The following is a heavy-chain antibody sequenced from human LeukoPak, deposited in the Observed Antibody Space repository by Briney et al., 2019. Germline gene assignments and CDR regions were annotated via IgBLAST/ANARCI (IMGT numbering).Heavy chain of an antibody. CDR3: ATSHDSAGND. D-gene: IGHD3-22*01. Sequence: GGSLRLSCVASGFAFSASWMSWVRQAPGKGLEWVANIRHDGNAKYYVPSVRGRFTISRDNAKNSLYLQMNSLTDEDTALYYCATSHDSAGNDWGQGTLVTVSS. V-gene: IGHV3-7*01. CDR2: IRHDGNAK. J-gene: IGHJ4*02. CDR1: GFAFSASW.